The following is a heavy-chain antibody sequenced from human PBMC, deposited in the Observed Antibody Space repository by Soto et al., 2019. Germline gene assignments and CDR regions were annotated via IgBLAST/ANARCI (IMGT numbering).Heavy chain of an antibody. CDR2: IFPLTDIP. Sequence: QVQLVQSGTEVKKPGSSVKVSCKASGGTFRNYPINWVRQAPGQGLEWMGSIFPLTDIPDYAQNFQARLTISADKSKSTGYMELSSLTSDDTAMYFCARGPLVVLNYFESWGQGTLVTVSS. CDR3: ARGPLVVLNYFES. V-gene: IGHV1-69*02. J-gene: IGHJ4*02. CDR1: GGTFRNYP.